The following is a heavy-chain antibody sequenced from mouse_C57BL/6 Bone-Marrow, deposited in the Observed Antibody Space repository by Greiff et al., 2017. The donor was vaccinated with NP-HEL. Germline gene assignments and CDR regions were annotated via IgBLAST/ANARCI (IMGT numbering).Heavy chain of an antibody. V-gene: IGHV1-81*01. Sequence: QVQLQQSGAELARPGASVKLSCKASGYTFTSYGISWVKQRTGQGLEWIGELYPRSCNTSSHAPFKGKATLTADKSSSTAYMELRSLTSEDSAVYFCARYDGYYLYFDYWGKGTTLTVSS. CDR2: LYPRSCNT. CDR3: ARYDGYYLYFDY. J-gene: IGHJ2*01. D-gene: IGHD2-3*01. CDR1: GYTFTSYG.